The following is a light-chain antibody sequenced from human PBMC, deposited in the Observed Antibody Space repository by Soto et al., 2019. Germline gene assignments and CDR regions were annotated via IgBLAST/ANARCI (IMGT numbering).Light chain of an antibody. CDR3: QQRNVWPPIT. CDR1: PSIHTS. V-gene: IGKV3-11*01. Sequence: ELVLTQSPATLSLSPGEIATLSCRASPSIHTSLAWYQQKPGQPPRLVVYDSTLRANGVPDRFGGSRSGTEFTLTINNLEPEDFAVYYCQQRNVWPPITFGQGTRLEIK. CDR2: DST. J-gene: IGKJ5*01.